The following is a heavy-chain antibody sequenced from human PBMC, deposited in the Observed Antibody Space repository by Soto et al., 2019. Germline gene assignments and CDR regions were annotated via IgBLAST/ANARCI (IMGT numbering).Heavy chain of an antibody. CDR1: GFTFSSYS. J-gene: IGHJ1*01. V-gene: IGHV3-48*01. CDR3: ARDLGSSWYPEYFQH. CDR2: ISSSSTI. Sequence: EVQLVESGGGLVQPGGSLRLSCAAAGFTFSSYSMNWVRQAPGKGLEWVSYISSSSTIYYADSVKGRFTISRDNAKNSLYLQMNSLRAEDTAVYYCARDLGSSWYPEYFQHWGQGTMVTVSS. D-gene: IGHD6-13*01.